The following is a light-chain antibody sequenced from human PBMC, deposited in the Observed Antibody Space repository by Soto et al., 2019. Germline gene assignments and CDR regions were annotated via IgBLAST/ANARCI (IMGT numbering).Light chain of an antibody. V-gene: IGKV3-11*01. CDR2: DAS. CDR3: QQRSNWPWT. Sequence: EIVLISSLATLFIYQGERATLSCRASQSVSSYLAWYQQKPGQAPRLLIYDASNRATGIPARFSGSGSGTDFTLTISSLEPEDFAVYYCQQRSNWPWTFGQGTKEDIK. CDR1: QSVSSY. J-gene: IGKJ1*01.